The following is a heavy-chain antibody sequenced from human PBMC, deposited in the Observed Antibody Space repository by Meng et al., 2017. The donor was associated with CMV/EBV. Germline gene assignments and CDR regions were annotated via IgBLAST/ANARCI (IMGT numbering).Heavy chain of an antibody. CDR3: GGRTFSLSFDP. CDR1: GFTFSSYA. Sequence: CAASGFTFSSYAMHWVRQAPGKGLEWVAVISYDGSNKYYADSVKGRFTISRDNSKNTLYLQMNSLRAEDTAVYYCGGRTFSLSFDPWGQGTLVTVSS. V-gene: IGHV3-30*04. D-gene: IGHD1-7*01. CDR2: ISYDGSNK. J-gene: IGHJ5*02.